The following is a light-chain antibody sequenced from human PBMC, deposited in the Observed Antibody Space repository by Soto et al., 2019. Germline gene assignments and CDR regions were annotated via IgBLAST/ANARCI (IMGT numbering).Light chain of an antibody. CDR2: DAS. CDR3: QQYNSYWT. V-gene: IGKV1-5*01. J-gene: IGKJ1*01. Sequence: DIQMTKSPSTLSASVGDRVTITCRASQSINSWLAWYQQKPGKAPKLLIYDASSLESGVPSRFSGSGSGTEFTLTISSLQPDDFATYYCQQYNSYWTFGQGTKVDI. CDR1: QSINSW.